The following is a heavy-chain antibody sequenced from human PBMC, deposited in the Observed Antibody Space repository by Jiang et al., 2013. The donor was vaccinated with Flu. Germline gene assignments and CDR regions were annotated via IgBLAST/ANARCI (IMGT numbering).Heavy chain of an antibody. V-gene: IGHV1-2*02. Sequence: MHWVRQAPGQGLEWMGWINPNSGGTNYAQKFQGRVTMTRDTSISTAYMELSRLRSDDTAVYYCARGVWKSSKGFDPWGQGTLVTVSS. CDR2: INPNSGGT. J-gene: IGHJ5*02. CDR3: ARGVWKSSKGFDP. D-gene: IGHD6-13*01.